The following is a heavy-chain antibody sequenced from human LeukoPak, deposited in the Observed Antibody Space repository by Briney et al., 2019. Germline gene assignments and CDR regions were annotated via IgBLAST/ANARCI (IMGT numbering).Heavy chain of an antibody. D-gene: IGHD4-23*01. CDR1: GGSISSGGYS. Sequence: PSQTLSLTCAVSGGSISSGGYSWSWIRQPPGKGLEWIGYIYYSGSTYYNPSLKSRVTISVDTSKNQFSLKLSSVTAADTAVYYCARHSRFSFYGGNSLTHFDYWGQGTLVTVSS. V-gene: IGHV4-30-4*07. CDR3: ARHSRFSFYGGNSLTHFDY. J-gene: IGHJ4*02. CDR2: IYYSGST.